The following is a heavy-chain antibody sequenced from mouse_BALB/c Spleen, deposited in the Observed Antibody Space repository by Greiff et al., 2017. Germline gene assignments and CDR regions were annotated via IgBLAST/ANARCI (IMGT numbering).Heavy chain of an antibody. D-gene: IGHD4-1*01. V-gene: IGHV2-2*02. CDR3: ASPSNWDYAMDY. CDR1: GFSLTSYG. J-gene: IGHJ4*01. Sequence: QVQLQQSGPGLVQPSQSLSITCTVSGFSLTSYGVHWVRQSPGKGLEWLGVIWSGGSTDYNAAFISRLSISKDNSKSQVFFKMNSLQANDTAIYYCASPSNWDYAMDYWGQGTSVTVSS. CDR2: IWSGGST.